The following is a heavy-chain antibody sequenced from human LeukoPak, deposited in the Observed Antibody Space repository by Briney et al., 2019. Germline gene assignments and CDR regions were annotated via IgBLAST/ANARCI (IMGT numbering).Heavy chain of an antibody. V-gene: IGHV3-23*01. CDR2: ISGSGGST. CDR3: AKDHLCIAAAEYFDY. Sequence: GGSLRLSCAASGFTFSSHAMSWVRQAPGKGLEWVSAISGSGGSTSYADSVKGRFTISRDNSKNTLYMQMNSLRAEDTAVYYCAKDHLCIAAAEYFDYWGQGTLVTVSS. J-gene: IGHJ4*02. CDR1: GFTFSSHA. D-gene: IGHD6-13*01.